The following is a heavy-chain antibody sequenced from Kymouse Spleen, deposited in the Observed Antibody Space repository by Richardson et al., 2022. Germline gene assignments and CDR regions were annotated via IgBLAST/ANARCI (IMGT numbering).Heavy chain of an antibody. CDR3: AKTFYGSGSPWLDYGMDV. Sequence: EVQLVESGGGLVQPGRSLRLSCAASGFTFDDYAMHWVRQAPGKGLEWVSGISWNSGSIGYADSVKGRFTISRDNAKNSLYLQMNSLRAEDTALYYCAKTFYGSGSPWLDYGMDVWGQGTTVTVSS. CDR1: GFTFDDYA. J-gene: IGHJ6*02. CDR2: ISWNSGSI. V-gene: IGHV3-9*01. D-gene: IGHD3-10*01.